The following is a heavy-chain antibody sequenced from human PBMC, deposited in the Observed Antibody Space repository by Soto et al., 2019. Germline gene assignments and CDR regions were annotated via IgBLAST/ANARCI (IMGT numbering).Heavy chain of an antibody. CDR2: IYYSGST. J-gene: IGHJ2*01. V-gene: IGHV4-59*01. CDR3: VRGYCGAGTCYSRFFDL. D-gene: IGHD2-15*01. Sequence: SETLSLTCTVSGGSISSYYWSWIRQPPGKGLEWIGYIYYSGSTNYKPSLKSRVTISLDTSRNRFSLNLNSVTAADTAVYYCVRGYCGAGTCYSRFFDLWGRGTLVTVSS. CDR1: GGSISSYY.